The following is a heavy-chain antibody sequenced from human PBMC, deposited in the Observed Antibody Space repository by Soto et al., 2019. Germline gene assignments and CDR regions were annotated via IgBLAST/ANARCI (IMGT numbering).Heavy chain of an antibody. CDR2: FDPEDGEP. Sequence: ASVKVSCKVSGYTLTELSMHWVRQAPGKGLEWMGGFDPEDGEPIYAQKFQGRVTMTEDTSTDTAYMELSSLRSEDTAVYYCATDLYSHYDPGAWGQGTLVTVSS. D-gene: IGHD3-3*01. CDR1: GYTLTELS. CDR3: ATDLYSHYDPGA. V-gene: IGHV1-24*01. J-gene: IGHJ5*02.